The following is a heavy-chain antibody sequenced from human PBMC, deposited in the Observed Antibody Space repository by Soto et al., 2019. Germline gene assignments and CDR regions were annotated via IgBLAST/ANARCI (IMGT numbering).Heavy chain of an antibody. J-gene: IGHJ6*02. CDR2: IIPIFGTA. Sequence: GASVKVSCKASGGTFSSYAISWVRQAPGQGLEWMGGIIPIFGTAHYAQKFQGRVTITADESTSTAYMELSSLRSEDTAVYYCAREGYSGYDYGPYYYYGMDVWGQGTTVTVSS. V-gene: IGHV1-69*13. CDR3: AREGYSGYDYGPYYYYGMDV. CDR1: GGTFSSYA. D-gene: IGHD5-12*01.